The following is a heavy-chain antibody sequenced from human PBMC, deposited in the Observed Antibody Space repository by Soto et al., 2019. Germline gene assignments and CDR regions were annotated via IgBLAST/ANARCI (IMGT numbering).Heavy chain of an antibody. CDR2: MSYDGSNK. Sequence: GGSLRLSCAASGFTFSSYAMHWVRQAPGKGLEWVAVMSYDGSNKYYADSVKGRFTISRDNSKNTLYLQMNSLRAEDTAVYYCARNVRAYYYYGMDVWGQGTTVTVSS. CDR3: ARNVRAYYYYGMDV. V-gene: IGHV3-30-3*01. J-gene: IGHJ6*02. CDR1: GFTFSSYA.